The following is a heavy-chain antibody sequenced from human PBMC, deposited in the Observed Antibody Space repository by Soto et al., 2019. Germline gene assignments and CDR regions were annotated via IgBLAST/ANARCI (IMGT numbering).Heavy chain of an antibody. J-gene: IGHJ6*02. CDR3: ARGVENIVVVLDVFGYYGMDV. CDR2: INAGNGNT. D-gene: IGHD2-2*01. V-gene: IGHV1-3*01. Sequence: VASVKVSYKASGYSFTSYAIYWVRQAPGQRLEWMGWINAGNGNTKYSQKLQGRVTFTGDTSASTAHMELSSLRSEDTAVYFCARGVENIVVVLDVFGYYGMDVWGQGTTVTVSS. CDR1: GYSFTSYA.